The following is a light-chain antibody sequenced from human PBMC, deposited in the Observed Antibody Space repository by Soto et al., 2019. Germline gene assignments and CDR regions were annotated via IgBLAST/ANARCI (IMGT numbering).Light chain of an antibody. CDR1: SSNIGGNY. CDR3: AAWDDSLSGPV. CDR2: LND. J-gene: IGLJ2*01. V-gene: IGLV1-47*02. Sequence: QSVLTQPPSASGTPGQRVTISCSGSSSNIGGNYVYWYQQLPGAAPKLLIYLNDQRPSGVPDRFFGSKSGTSASLAISGLRSGDEAEYYCAAWDDSLSGPVFGGGTKLTVL.